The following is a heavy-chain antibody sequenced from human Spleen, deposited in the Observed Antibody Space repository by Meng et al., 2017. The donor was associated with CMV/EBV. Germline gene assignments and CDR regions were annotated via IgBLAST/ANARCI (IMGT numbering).Heavy chain of an antibody. D-gene: IGHD1-1*01. J-gene: IGHJ3*02. CDR1: GGSISSGDYY. CDR2: IYTSGST. CDR3: ARAFMYNWNDGPDAFDI. V-gene: IGHV4-61*02. Sequence: QGARQELGPGLVKPSQPLSLPGTVSGGSISSGDYYWSWIRQPPGKGLEWIGRIYTSGSTNYNPSLKSRVTMSVDTSKNQFSLKLSSVTAADTAVYYCARAFMYNWNDGPDAFDIWGQGTMVTVSS.